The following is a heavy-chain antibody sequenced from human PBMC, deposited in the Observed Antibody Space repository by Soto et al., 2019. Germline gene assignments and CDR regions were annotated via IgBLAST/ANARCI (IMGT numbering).Heavy chain of an antibody. CDR1: GVSISSSSYY. CDR3: ARRQITVNTCVDYCCYGLDV. V-gene: IGHV4-39*01. D-gene: IGHD4-17*01. J-gene: IGHJ6*02. Sequence: SETLSLTCTVSGVSISSSSYYWGWIRQPPGKGLEWIGSIYYSGSTYYNPSLKSRVTISVDTSKNQFSLKLSSVTAADTAGYYCARRQITVNTCVDYCCYGLDVWGQGTTVTVSS. CDR2: IYYSGST.